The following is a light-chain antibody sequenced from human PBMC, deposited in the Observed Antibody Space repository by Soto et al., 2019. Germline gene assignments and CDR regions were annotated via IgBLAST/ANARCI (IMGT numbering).Light chain of an antibody. V-gene: IGLV2-23*01. Sequence: QSALTQPASVSGSPGQSITISCTGTSSDVGSYTLVSWYQQHPGKAPKLMIYEGSKRPSGVSNRFSGSKSGNTASLTISGLQAEDEDDDYCCSLAGSSTPVLFGGGTKLTVL. CDR3: CSLAGSSTPVL. J-gene: IGLJ2*01. CDR2: EGS. CDR1: SSDVGSYTL.